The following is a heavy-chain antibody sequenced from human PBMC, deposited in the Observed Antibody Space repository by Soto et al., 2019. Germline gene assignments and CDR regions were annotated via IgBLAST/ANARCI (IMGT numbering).Heavy chain of an antibody. J-gene: IGHJ4*02. D-gene: IGHD3-22*01. V-gene: IGHV4-61*01. Sequence: SDTLSLTCAVSSAAGNIGSSYLIWIGQPPGSGLEWNGYRSRSGTRNYNTYLKSRVTISVPKTKSQFSLKLSSVAAADTAVYYCARGEILYDGSGYQSFYFHSWGQGKLVTVSS. CDR3: ARGEILYDGSGYQSFYFHS. CDR1: SAAGNIGSSY. CDR2: RSRSGTR.